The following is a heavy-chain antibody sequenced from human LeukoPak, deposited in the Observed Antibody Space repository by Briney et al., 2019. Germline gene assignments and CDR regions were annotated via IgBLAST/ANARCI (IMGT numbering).Heavy chain of an antibody. J-gene: IGHJ4*02. D-gene: IGHD2-21*01. Sequence: ASETLSLTCTVSVGSVSSSTYYWAWIRQPPGKGLEWNGSTPYSGSTDYNPSLQSRGTISIDTSKNQISLRVTSVTAADTAVYFCARIVDQALHLMGGQGTLVTVSS. CDR3: ARIVDQALHLM. CDR1: VGSVSSSTYY. CDR2: TPYSGST. V-gene: IGHV4-39*01.